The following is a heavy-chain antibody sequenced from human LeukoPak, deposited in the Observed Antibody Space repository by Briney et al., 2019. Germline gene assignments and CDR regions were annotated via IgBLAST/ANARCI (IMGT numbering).Heavy chain of an antibody. CDR1: GGSFSGYY. CDR2: INHSGST. J-gene: IGHJ4*02. D-gene: IGHD6-25*01. V-gene: IGHV4-34*01. CDR3: ARLHGGSGGSGSFDY. Sequence: SETLSLTCAVSGGSFSGYYWSWIRQPPGKGLEWIGEINHSGSTNYNPSLKSRVTISVDTSKNQFSLKLSSVTAADTAVYYCARLHGGSGGSGSFDYWGQGTLVTVSS.